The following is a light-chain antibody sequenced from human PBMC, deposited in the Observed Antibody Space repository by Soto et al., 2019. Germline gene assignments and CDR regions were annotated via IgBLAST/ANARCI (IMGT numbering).Light chain of an antibody. CDR2: DVS. CDR1: SSDVGGYNY. Sequence: QSALTQPASVSGSRGQSITISCTGTSSDVGGYNYVSWYQQHPGKAPKLMIYDVSNRPSGVSNRFSGSKSGNTASLTISGLQAEDEADYYCSSYTSSSTLCVVFGGGTKLTVL. V-gene: IGLV2-14*01. CDR3: SSYTSSSTLCVV. J-gene: IGLJ2*01.